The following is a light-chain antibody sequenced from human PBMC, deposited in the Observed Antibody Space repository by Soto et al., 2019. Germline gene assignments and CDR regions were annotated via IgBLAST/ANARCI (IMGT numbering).Light chain of an antibody. CDR1: QSISSR. J-gene: IGKJ1*01. V-gene: IGKV1-5*01. CDR2: DAS. Sequence: IQVTQSASTLSASVGDRVTITCRASQSISSRLAWYQQKPGKAPKFLVYDASNLESGVPSRFSGSGSGTEFTLTISSLQPDDFATYYCQQYNSYSVTFGQGTKVDIK. CDR3: QQYNSYSVT.